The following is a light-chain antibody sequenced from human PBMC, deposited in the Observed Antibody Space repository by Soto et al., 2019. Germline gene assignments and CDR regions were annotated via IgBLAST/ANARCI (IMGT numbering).Light chain of an antibody. J-gene: IGKJ4*01. Sequence: EIVLTQSPGTLSLSPGERATLSCRASQSVSSSNLALYQQKPGQPPRLLIYGASSRATGVPDRFSGSGSGTDFTLTINRLEPEDFAVYFCQQYGSSPLTFGGGTKVEIK. V-gene: IGKV3-20*01. CDR1: QSVSSSN. CDR3: QQYGSSPLT. CDR2: GAS.